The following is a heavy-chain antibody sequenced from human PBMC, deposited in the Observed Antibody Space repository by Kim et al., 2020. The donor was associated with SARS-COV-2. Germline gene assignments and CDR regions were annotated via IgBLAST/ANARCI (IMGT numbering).Heavy chain of an antibody. V-gene: IGHV4-39*01. CDR2: IYYSGST. CDR3: ARMDRGSSRLDAFDI. D-gene: IGHD3-10*01. Sequence: SETLSLTCTVSGGSISSSSYYWGWIRQPPGKGLEWIGSIYYSGSTYYNPSLKSRVTISVDTSKNQFSLKLSSVTAADTAVYYCARMDRGSSRLDAFDIWGQGTMVTVSS. J-gene: IGHJ3*02. CDR1: GGSISSSSYY.